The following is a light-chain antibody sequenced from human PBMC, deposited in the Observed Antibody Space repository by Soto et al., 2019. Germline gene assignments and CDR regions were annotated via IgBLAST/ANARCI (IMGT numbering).Light chain of an antibody. CDR1: SSNIGSNT. CDR2: SNN. CDR3: AAWDDSLNGVV. Sequence: QSALTQPPSVSGTPGQRVTISCSGSSSNIGSNTVEWYQHLPGAAPKLLIYSNNQRPSGVPDRFSGSKSGTSASLAISGLQSEDEADYYCAAWDDSLNGVVFGGGTQLTVL. J-gene: IGLJ2*01. V-gene: IGLV1-44*01.